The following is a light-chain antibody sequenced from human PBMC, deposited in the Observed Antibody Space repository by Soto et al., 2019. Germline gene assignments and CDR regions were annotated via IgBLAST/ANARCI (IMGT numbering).Light chain of an antibody. J-gene: IGKJ1*01. Sequence: IQLTQSPSSLSASVGDRVTXTCGASQDIAIYLAWYQQKPGEAPKLLIYAASNLRGGVPSRFSGGGSGTDFTLTITSLQPEDFATYYCQQSYSTPQTFGQGTKVDIK. V-gene: IGKV1-39*01. CDR1: QDIAIY. CDR2: AAS. CDR3: QQSYSTPQT.